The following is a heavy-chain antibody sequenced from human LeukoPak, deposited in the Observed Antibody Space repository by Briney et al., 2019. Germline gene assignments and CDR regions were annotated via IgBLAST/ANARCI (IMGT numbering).Heavy chain of an antibody. CDR3: ARGNSSSWLKAFDY. V-gene: IGHV4-34*01. CDR1: GGSISSYY. J-gene: IGHJ4*02. D-gene: IGHD6-6*01. CDR2: INHSGST. Sequence: PSETLSLTCTVSGGSISSYYWSWIRQPPGKGLEWIGEINHSGSTNYNPSLKSRVTISVDTSKNQFSLKLSSVTAADTAVYYCARGNSSSWLKAFDYWGQGALVTVSS.